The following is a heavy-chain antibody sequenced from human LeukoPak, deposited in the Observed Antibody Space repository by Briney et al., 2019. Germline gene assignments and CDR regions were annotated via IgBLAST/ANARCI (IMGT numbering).Heavy chain of an antibody. J-gene: IGHJ4*02. CDR2: ISSSSSSI. CDR1: GFTFSSYS. Sequence: PGGSLRLSCAASGFTFSSYSMNWVRQAPGKGLEWVSYISSSSSSIYYADSVKGRFTISRDNAKNSLYLQMNSLRAEDTAVYYCARDTYYDFWSGYSGFDYWGQGTLVTVSS. V-gene: IGHV3-48*01. CDR3: ARDTYYDFWSGYSGFDY. D-gene: IGHD3-3*01.